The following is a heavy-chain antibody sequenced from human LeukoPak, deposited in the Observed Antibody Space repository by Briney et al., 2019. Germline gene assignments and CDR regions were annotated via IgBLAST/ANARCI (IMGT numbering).Heavy chain of an antibody. D-gene: IGHD3-10*01. Sequence: ASVKVSCKASGYTFTSYDINWVRQATGQGLEWMGWMNPNSGNTGYAQKFQCRVTMTRNTSISTAYMELSSLRSEDTAVYYCARTYYYDSGSDNWFDPWGQGTLVTVSS. J-gene: IGHJ5*02. V-gene: IGHV1-8*01. CDR1: GYTFTSYD. CDR2: MNPNSGNT. CDR3: ARTYYYDSGSDNWFDP.